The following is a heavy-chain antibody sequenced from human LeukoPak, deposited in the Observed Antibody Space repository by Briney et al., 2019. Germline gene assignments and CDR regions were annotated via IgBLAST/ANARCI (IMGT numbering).Heavy chain of an antibody. CDR3: ATRASPQLNLYYFDY. D-gene: IGHD2-2*01. Sequence: ASMTVSCKVSGYTLTELSMHWVRQAPGKGLEWMGGFDPEDGETIYAQKFQGRVTMTEDTSTDTAYMELSSLRSEDTAVYYCATRASPQLNLYYFDYWGQGTLVTVSS. CDR1: GYTLTELS. CDR2: FDPEDGET. V-gene: IGHV1-24*01. J-gene: IGHJ4*02.